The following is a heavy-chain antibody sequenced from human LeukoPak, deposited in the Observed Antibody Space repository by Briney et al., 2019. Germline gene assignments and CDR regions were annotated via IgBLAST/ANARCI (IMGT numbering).Heavy chain of an antibody. J-gene: IGHJ4*02. CDR2: INEDGSTT. CDR3: VRDLGGRSGH. Sequence: GGSLRLSCAASGFTFSSNWMHWVRRAPGKGLVWVSRINEDGSTTNYADSVKGRSTIFRDNAKNTLYLQMNSLRTEDTAVYYCVRDLGGRSGHWGQGTLVTVSS. V-gene: IGHV3-74*01. D-gene: IGHD1-26*01. CDR1: GFTFSSNW.